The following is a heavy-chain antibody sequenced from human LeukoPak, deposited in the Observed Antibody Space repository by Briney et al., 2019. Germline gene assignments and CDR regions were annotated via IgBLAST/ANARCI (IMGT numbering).Heavy chain of an antibody. CDR3: AGLIYDRSGYLDY. D-gene: IGHD3-22*01. V-gene: IGHV3-21*01. CDR2: ISSSSSYI. J-gene: IGHJ4*02. CDR1: GFTFSSYS. Sequence: GGSLRLSCAASGFTFSSYSMNWVRQAPGKGLEWVSSISSSSSYIYYADSVKGRFTISRDNAKNSLYLQMNSLRAEDTAVYYCAGLIYDRSGYLDYWGQGTLVTVSS.